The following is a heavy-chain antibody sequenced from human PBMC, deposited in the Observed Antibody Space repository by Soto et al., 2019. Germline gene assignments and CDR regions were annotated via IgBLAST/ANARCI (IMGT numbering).Heavy chain of an antibody. CDR1: GFTFSSYA. CDR3: ARDGLLRFLEWFTHWFDP. V-gene: IGHV3-23*01. D-gene: IGHD3-3*01. CDR2: ISGSGGST. J-gene: IGHJ5*02. Sequence: PGRSLRLSCAASGFTFSSYAMSWVRRAPGKGLEWVSAISGSGGSTYYADSVKGRFTISRDNAKNSLYLQMNSLRAEDTAVYYCARDGLLRFLEWFTHWFDPWGQGTLVTVSS.